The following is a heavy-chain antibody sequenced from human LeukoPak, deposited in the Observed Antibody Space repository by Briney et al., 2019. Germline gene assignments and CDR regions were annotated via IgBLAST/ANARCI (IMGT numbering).Heavy chain of an antibody. CDR2: IYYSGST. J-gene: IGHJ4*02. V-gene: IGHV4-39*07. D-gene: IGHD3-10*01. CDR3: ARGTYYYGSGSYYRY. CDR1: GGSISSSSYY. Sequence: TSETLSLTCTVSGGSISSSSYYWGWIRQPPGKGLEWIGSIYYSGSTYYNPSLKSRVTISVDTSKNQFSLKLSSVTAADTAVYYCARGTYYYGSGSYYRYWGQGTLVTVSS.